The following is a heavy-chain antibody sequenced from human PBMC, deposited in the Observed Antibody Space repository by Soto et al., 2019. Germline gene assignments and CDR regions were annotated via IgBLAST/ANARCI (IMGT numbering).Heavy chain of an antibody. CDR2: IIPALGTT. J-gene: IGHJ2*01. D-gene: IGHD4-17*01. CDR3: ARPDFGDYWYFDL. V-gene: IGHV1-69*08. Sequence: QDQLVQSGAEVKKPGSSVKVSCKAFGGPFSSHTFSWLRQAPGQGLEWMGRIIPALGTTTYAQKFQGRVTITADESVTTVYMELNSLRTEDTAVYYCARPDFGDYWYFDLWGRGTLATVSS. CDR1: GGPFSSHT.